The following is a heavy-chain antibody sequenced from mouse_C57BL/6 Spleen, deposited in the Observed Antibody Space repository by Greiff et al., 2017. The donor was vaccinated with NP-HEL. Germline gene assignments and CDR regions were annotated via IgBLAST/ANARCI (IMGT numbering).Heavy chain of an antibody. Sequence: EVQLQQSGPELVKPGASVKIPCKASGYTFTDYNMDWVKQSHGNSLEWLGDINPNNGGTNYNQKYKGQATLTVDKSTSKAYMELRSLTSEDTAVYYGARSGDGYARLLDYRGQGTTLTVSS. CDR3: ARSGDGYARLLDY. CDR1: GYTFTDYN. J-gene: IGHJ2*01. D-gene: IGHD2-3*01. V-gene: IGHV1-18*01. CDR2: INPNNGGT.